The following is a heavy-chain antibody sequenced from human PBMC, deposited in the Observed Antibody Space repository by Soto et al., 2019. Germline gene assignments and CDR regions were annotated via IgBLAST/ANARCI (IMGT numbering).Heavy chain of an antibody. J-gene: IGHJ6*02. D-gene: IGHD4-4*01. V-gene: IGHV1-69*06. CDR2: IIPIFGTA. CDR1: GGTFSSYA. CDR3: ASQTVTSKFYYYYYGMDV. Sequence: SVKVSCKASGGTFSSYAISWVRQAPGQGLEWMGGIIPIFGTANYAQKFQGRVTITADKSTSTAYMELSSLRSEDTAVYYCASQTVTSKFYYYYYGMDVWGQGTTVTVSS.